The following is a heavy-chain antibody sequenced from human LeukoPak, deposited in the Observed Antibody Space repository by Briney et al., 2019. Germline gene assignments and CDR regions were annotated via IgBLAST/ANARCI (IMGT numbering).Heavy chain of an antibody. Sequence: SETLSLTCAVYGGSFSGYYWSWIRQPPGKGLEWIGEINHSGSTNYNPSLKSRVTISVDTSKNQFSLKLSSVTAADTAVYYCATGWKLDYWGQGTLVTVSS. CDR2: INHSGST. D-gene: IGHD2-15*01. CDR1: GGSFSGYY. J-gene: IGHJ4*02. CDR3: ATGWKLDY. V-gene: IGHV4-34*01.